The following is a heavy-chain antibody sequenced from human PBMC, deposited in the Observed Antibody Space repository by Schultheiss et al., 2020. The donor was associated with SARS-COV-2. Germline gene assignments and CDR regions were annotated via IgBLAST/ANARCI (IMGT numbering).Heavy chain of an antibody. CDR3: ARDRPIWTYYYYLDV. CDR2: VYHTGTS. CDR1: GYSISSGYY. D-gene: IGHD3/OR15-3a*01. Sequence: SETLSLTCAVSGYSISSGYYWGWIRQPPGKGLEWIATVYHTGTSFYNPSLQSRVTISVDTSKNQFSLKLTSVIAADTAVYYCARDRPIWTYYYYLDVWGKGTTVTVSS. V-gene: IGHV4-38-2*02. J-gene: IGHJ6*03.